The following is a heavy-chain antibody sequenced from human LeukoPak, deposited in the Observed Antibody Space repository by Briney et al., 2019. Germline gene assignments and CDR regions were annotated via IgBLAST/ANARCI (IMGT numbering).Heavy chain of an antibody. V-gene: IGHV1-2*02. CDR1: GYTFTGYY. CDR3: ATDYCSGGSCYPGNYYYYGMDV. CDR2: INPNSGGT. Sequence: ASVKVSCKASGYTFTGYYMHWVRQAPGQGLEWMGWINPNSGGTNYAQKFQGRVTMTRDMSISTAYMELSRLRSDDTAVYYCATDYCSGGSCYPGNYYYYGMDVWGQGTTVTVSS. D-gene: IGHD2-15*01. J-gene: IGHJ6*02.